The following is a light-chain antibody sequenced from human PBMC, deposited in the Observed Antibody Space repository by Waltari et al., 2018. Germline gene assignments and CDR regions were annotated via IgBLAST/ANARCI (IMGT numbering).Light chain of an antibody. V-gene: IGKV1-33*01. CDR2: DSS. CDR3: QQYHSLPLS. CDR1: QGIRNY. J-gene: IGKJ4*01. Sequence: DIQMTQSPSTLSASVGDRVTITCHASQGIRNYLNWSQQKPGKAPKLLIYDSSNLETGVPSRFSGSGSGTDFTFTISRLQPEDYATYFCQQYHSLPLSFGGGTKVEI.